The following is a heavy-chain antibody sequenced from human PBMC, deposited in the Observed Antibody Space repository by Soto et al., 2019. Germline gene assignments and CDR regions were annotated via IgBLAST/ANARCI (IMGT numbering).Heavy chain of an antibody. V-gene: IGHV4-39*01. CDR3: ARAERAGGLVLDY. Sequence: PXETLSLPATVSWGSISSGRYYWGWIRQPPGKVLEWIGSIYYSGSTYYNPSLKSRVTISVDTSKNQFSLKLSSVTAADTAVYYCARAERAGGLVLDYWGQGTLVTVSS. J-gene: IGHJ4*02. CDR1: WGSISSGRYY. CDR2: IYYSGST. D-gene: IGHD6-19*01.